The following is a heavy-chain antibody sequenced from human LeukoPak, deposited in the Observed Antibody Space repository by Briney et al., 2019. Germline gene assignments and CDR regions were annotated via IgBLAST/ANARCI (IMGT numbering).Heavy chain of an antibody. CDR1: GGSIRSYY. CDR2: IYSSGST. Sequence: SETLSLTCTVSGGSIRSYYWSWIRQPPGKGLEWIGYIYSSGSTNYNPSLKSRVTISVDTSRNQFSLKLSSVTAADTAVYYCARGGWYPESFQHWGQGALVTVSS. J-gene: IGHJ1*01. CDR3: ARGGWYPESFQH. D-gene: IGHD6-19*01. V-gene: IGHV4-59*01.